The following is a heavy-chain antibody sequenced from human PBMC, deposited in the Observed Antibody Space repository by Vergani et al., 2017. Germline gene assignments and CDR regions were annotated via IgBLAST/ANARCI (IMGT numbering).Heavy chain of an antibody. V-gene: IGHV4-59*10. D-gene: IGHD3-10*02. CDR1: GGSFSGYY. CDR3: ASWGVLSVRGAFDI. J-gene: IGHJ3*02. CDR2: IYTSGST. Sequence: QVQLQQWGAGLLKPSETLSLTCAVYGGSFSGYYWSWIRQPPGKGLEWIGRIYTSGSTNYNPSLKSRVTISVDTSKNQFSLKLSSVTAADTAVYYCASWGVLSVRGAFDIWGQGTMVTVSS.